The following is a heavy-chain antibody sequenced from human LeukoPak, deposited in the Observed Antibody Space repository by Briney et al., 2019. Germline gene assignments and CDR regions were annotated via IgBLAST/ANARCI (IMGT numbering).Heavy chain of an antibody. D-gene: IGHD6-19*01. CDR1: GYTFTSHY. V-gene: IGHV1-46*01. J-gene: IGHJ4*02. CDR3: ARQGGYSSAIGMGY. Sequence: GASVKVSCKASGYTFTSHYMYWVRQAPGQGLEWMGVINPSGGSTTYAQKFQGRVTLTRDTSTRTVYMELRSLRSDDTAVYYCARQGGYSSAIGMGYWGQGTLVTVSS. CDR2: INPSGGST.